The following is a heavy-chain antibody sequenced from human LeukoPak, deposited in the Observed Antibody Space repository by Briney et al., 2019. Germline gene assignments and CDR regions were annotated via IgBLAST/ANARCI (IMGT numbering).Heavy chain of an antibody. D-gene: IGHD2-2*01. CDR3: ARARGTIVVVPAAIGRDWFDP. CDR2: ISAYNGNT. J-gene: IGHJ5*02. Sequence: ASVKVSCKASGYTFTSYGISWVRQAPGQGLEWMGWISAYNGNTNYAQKLQGRVTMTTDTSTSTAYMELRSLRSDDTAVYYCARARGTIVVVPAAIGRDWFDPWGQGTLVTVSS. CDR1: GYTFTSYG. V-gene: IGHV1-18*01.